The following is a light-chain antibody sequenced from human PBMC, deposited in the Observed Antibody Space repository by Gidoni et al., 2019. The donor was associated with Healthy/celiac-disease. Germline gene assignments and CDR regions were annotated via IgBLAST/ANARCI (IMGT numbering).Light chain of an antibody. CDR3: QQYDNLPFT. CDR2: DAS. J-gene: IGKJ4*01. V-gene: IGKV1-33*01. CDR1: QDISNY. Sequence: DIQMTQSPSSLSASVGDRVTITCQASQDISNYLNWYQQKPGKPPKLLIYDASNLETGAPSRFSGSGSGTDFTFTISSLQPEDIATYYCQQYDNLPFTFGGGTKVEIK.